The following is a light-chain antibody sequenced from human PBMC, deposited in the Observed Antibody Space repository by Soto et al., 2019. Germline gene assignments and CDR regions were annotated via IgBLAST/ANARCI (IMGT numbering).Light chain of an antibody. Sequence: QSVLTQPPSVSETPGQRVTISCSGSSSNIGSNTVNWYRQLPETAPTLLIYSNTQRPSGVPDRFSGSKSGTPASLAISGLQSEDEPDYYCAVWNDSLKGFVFGTGTKVTVL. CDR1: SSNIGSNT. CDR3: AVWNDSLKGFV. CDR2: SNT. J-gene: IGLJ1*01. V-gene: IGLV1-44*01.